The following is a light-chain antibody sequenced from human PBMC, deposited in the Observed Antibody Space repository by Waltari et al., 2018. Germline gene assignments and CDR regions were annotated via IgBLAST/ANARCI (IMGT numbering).Light chain of an antibody. V-gene: IGKV3-11*01. CDR1: QSITNY. J-gene: IGKJ4*01. CDR2: DAS. Sequence: EIVLTQSPATLSLSPGERAPLPCRASQSITNYLAWYQQKRGQAPRLLISDASNRATGIPARFSGSGSGTDFTLTISGLEPEDYAVYYCKQRSNWPLLTFGGGTKVEIK. CDR3: KQRSNWPLLT.